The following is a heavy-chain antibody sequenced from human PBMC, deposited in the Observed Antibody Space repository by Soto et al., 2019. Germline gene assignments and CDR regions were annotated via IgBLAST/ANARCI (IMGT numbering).Heavy chain of an antibody. CDR1: GGSFSGYY. CDR2: INHSGST. D-gene: IGHD1-26*01. J-gene: IGHJ4*02. CDR3: ARGSRQYSGSYAD. Sequence: PWETLSLTCTVYGGSFSGYYWSWIRQPPGKVREGIGAINHSGSTTHKPSLKVRVTISVATTTDHFALRRSPANAADTDVYYCARGSRQYSGSYADWGQGTLVNVSS. V-gene: IGHV4-34*01.